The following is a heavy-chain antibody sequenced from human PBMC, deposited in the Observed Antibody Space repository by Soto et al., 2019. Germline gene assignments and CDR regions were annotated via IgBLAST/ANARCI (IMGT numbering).Heavy chain of an antibody. D-gene: IGHD6-13*01. CDR2: IYYSGST. V-gene: IGHV4-59*08. Sequence: SETLSLTCTVSGGSVSSYYWSWIRQPPGKGLEWIGYIYYSGSTNYNPSLKSRVTISVDTSKNQFSLKLSSVTAADTAVYYCARQQLGPFDYWGQGTLVTVSS. CDR1: GGSVSSYY. J-gene: IGHJ4*02. CDR3: ARQQLGPFDY.